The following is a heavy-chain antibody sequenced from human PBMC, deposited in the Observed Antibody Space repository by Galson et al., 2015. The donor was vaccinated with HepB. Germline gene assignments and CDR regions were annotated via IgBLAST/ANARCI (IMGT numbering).Heavy chain of an antibody. Sequence: SVKVSCKASGYTFTSYDINWVRQAPGQGLEWMGGIIPIFGTANYAQKFQGRVTITADESTSTAYMELSSLRSEDTAVYYCARVHRARDFDRLPLGYYYYGMDVWGQGTTVTVSS. V-gene: IGHV1-69*13. CDR3: ARVHRARDFDRLPLGYYYYGMDV. CDR2: IIPIFGTA. D-gene: IGHD3-9*01. J-gene: IGHJ6*02. CDR1: GYTFTSYD.